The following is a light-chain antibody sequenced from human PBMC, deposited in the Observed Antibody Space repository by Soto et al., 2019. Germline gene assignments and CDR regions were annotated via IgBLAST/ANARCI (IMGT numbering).Light chain of an antibody. CDR2: DES. V-gene: IGKV3-20*01. CDR1: QSVSGY. J-gene: IGKJ4*01. CDR3: QKYGSSPLT. Sequence: EIVLTQSPATLSLSPGDSATLSCRASQSVSGYLAWYQQKTGQAPRLLIYDESKWATGIPDRFSGSGFGTDLTLTISRLEPEDFAVYYCQKYGSSPLTCGGGTKVDIK.